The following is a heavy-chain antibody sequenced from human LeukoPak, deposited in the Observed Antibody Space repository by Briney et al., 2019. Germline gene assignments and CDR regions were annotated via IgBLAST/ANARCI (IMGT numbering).Heavy chain of an antibody. Sequence: PGGSLRLSCAASGFTFNSYGMHWVRQAPGKGLEWVAFIRYDGSNKYYADSVKGRFTISRDNSKNTLYLQMNSLRAEDTAVYYCAKGRIAVAGTIDYWGQGTLVTVSS. CDR2: IRYDGSNK. D-gene: IGHD6-19*01. CDR1: GFTFNSYG. CDR3: AKGRIAVAGTIDY. V-gene: IGHV3-30*02. J-gene: IGHJ4*02.